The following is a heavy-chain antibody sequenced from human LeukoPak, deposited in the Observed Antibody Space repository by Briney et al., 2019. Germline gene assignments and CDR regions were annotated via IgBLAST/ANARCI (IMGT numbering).Heavy chain of an antibody. CDR1: GGSTSSSSYY. D-gene: IGHD5-12*01. Sequence: SETLSLTCTVSGGSTSSSSYYWGWIRQPPGKGLEWIVSIYYSGSTYYNPSLKSRVTISVVTSKNQFSLKLSSVTAADTAVYYCARRGRGYDSGPANRRKYYFDYWGQGTLVTVSS. V-gene: IGHV4-39*07. CDR2: IYYSGST. CDR3: ARRGRGYDSGPANRRKYYFDY. J-gene: IGHJ4*02.